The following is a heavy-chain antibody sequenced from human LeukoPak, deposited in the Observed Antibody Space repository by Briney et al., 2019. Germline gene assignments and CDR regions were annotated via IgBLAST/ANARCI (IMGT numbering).Heavy chain of an antibody. CDR1: GYTFTGYY. J-gene: IGHJ4*02. Sequence: ASVKVSCKASGYTFTGYYMHWVRQAPGQGLEWMGWINPNSGGTNYAQKFQGRVTMTRDTSISTAYMELSRLRSDDTAVYYCARSMTHRTGGDYWGQGTLVTVSS. CDR2: INPNSGGT. V-gene: IGHV1-2*02. CDR3: ARSMTHRTGGDY. D-gene: IGHD2-21*02.